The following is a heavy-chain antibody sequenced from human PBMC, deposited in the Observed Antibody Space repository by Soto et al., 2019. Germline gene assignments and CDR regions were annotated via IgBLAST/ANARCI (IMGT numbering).Heavy chain of an antibody. V-gene: IGHV3-15*01. CDR1: GFTFSNAW. Sequence: GGSLRLSCAASGFTFSNAWLSWVRQAPGKGLEWVGRIKSKTDGGTTDYTAPVKGRFTISRDDSKNTLYLQMNSLKIEDTAVYYCTTGSTYTKNYWGQGNLVTVSS. J-gene: IGHJ4*02. CDR3: TTGSTYTKNY. D-gene: IGHD1-1*01. CDR2: IKSKTDGGTT.